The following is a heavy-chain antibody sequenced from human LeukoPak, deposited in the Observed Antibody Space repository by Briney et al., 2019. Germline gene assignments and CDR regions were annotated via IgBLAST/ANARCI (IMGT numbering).Heavy chain of an antibody. CDR2: IRSDGSNK. J-gene: IGHJ4*02. D-gene: IGHD3-10*01. CDR1: GFTFSSYG. Sequence: GGSLRLSCAASGFTFSSYGMHWVRQAPGKGLEWVAFIRSDGSNKYYADSVKGRFTISRDNSKNRLFLQMNSLRVEDTAVYFCAKTGSRDQGGLDYWGQGTLVTVSS. V-gene: IGHV3-30*02. CDR3: AKTGSRDQGGLDY.